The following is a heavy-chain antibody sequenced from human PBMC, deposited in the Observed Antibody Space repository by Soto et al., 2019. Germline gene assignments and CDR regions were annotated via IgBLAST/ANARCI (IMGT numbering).Heavy chain of an antibody. J-gene: IGHJ3*02. CDR1: GYTFTIYA. V-gene: IGHV1-3*01. CDR2: INAGNGNT. Sequence: ASVKVSCKASGYTFTIYAMHWVRQAPGQRLEWMGWINAGNGNTKYSQKFQGRVTITRDTSASTAYMELSSLRSEDTAVYYCARRGRIAAAGHDAFDIWGQGTMVTVSS. CDR3: ARRGRIAAAGHDAFDI. D-gene: IGHD6-13*01.